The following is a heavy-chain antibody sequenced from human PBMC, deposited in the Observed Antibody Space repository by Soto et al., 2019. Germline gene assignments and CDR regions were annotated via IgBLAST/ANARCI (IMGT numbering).Heavy chain of an antibody. Sequence: ASVKVSCKASGYTFTSYGISWVRQAPGQGLEWMGWISAYNGNTNYAQKPQGRVTMTTDTSTSTAYMELRSLRSDDTAVYYCARDQAIVVVPAANPYYYYYGMDVWGQGTTVTVSS. CDR1: GYTFTSYG. V-gene: IGHV1-18*04. CDR3: ARDQAIVVVPAANPYYYYYGMDV. D-gene: IGHD2-2*01. CDR2: ISAYNGNT. J-gene: IGHJ6*02.